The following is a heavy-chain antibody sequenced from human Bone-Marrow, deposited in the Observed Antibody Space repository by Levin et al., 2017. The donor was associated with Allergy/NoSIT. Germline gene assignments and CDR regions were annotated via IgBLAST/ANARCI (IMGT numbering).Heavy chain of an antibody. CDR2: INHSGST. V-gene: IGHV4-34*01. Sequence: SQTLSLTCAVYGGSFSGSYWSWIRQPPGKGLEWIGEINHSGSTNYNPSLKSRVTISVDTSKNQFSLKLSSVTAADTAVYYCARGLWGLVGAITFDYWGQGTLVTVSS. D-gene: IGHD1-26*01. J-gene: IGHJ4*02. CDR3: ARGLWGLVGAITFDY. CDR1: GGSFSGSY.